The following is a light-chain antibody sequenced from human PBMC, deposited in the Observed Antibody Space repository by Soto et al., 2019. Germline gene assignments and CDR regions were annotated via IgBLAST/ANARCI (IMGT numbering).Light chain of an antibody. CDR3: QQYSSYSGT. CDR2: DAS. V-gene: IGKV1-5*01. CDR1: QSISSW. Sequence: DIQMTQSPSTLSASVGDRVTITCRASQSISSWLAWYQQKSGKAPKLLIYDASSLESGVPSRFSGSGSGTEFTLTISSLQPDDSAAYYCQQYSSYSGTFGLGTKVEI. J-gene: IGKJ1*01.